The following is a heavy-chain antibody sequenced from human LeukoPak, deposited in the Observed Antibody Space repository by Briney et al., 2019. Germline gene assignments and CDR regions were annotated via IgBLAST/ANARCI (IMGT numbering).Heavy chain of an antibody. CDR3: AKGQYGDYASRFYYYYGMDV. CDR2: ISGSGGST. J-gene: IGHJ6*02. D-gene: IGHD4-17*01. Sequence: PGGSLRLSCAASGFTFSSYAMSWVRQAPGKGLEWVSAISGSGGSTYYADSVKGRFTISRGNSKNTLYLQMNSLRAEDTAVYYCAKGQYGDYASRFYYYYGMDVWGQGTTVTVSS. CDR1: GFTFSSYA. V-gene: IGHV3-23*01.